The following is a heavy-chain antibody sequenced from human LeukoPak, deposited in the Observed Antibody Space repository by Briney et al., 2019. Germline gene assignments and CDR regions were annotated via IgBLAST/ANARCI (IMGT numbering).Heavy chain of an antibody. D-gene: IGHD2-15*01. J-gene: IGHJ6*02. CDR1: GYTFTSYA. CDR2: INTNTGNP. Sequence: ASVKVSCKASGYTFTSYAMNWVRQAPGQGLEWMGWINTNTGNPTYAQGFTGRFVFSLDTSVSTAYLQISSLKAEDTAVYYCAREHVVVVAASYYHGMDVWGQGTTVTVSS. CDR3: AREHVVVVAASYYHGMDV. V-gene: IGHV7-4-1*02.